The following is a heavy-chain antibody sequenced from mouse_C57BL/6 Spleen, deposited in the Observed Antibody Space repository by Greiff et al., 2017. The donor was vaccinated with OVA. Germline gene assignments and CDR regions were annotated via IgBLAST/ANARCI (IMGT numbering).Heavy chain of an antibody. CDR3: ARDFPGDY. CDR1: GYTFTDYY. Sequence: EVQLQQSGPELVKPGASVKISCKASGYTFTDYYMNWVKQSHGKSLEWIGDINPNNGGTSYNQKFKGKATLTVDKSSSTAYMELRSLTSEDSAVYYCARDFPGDYWGQDTTLTVSS. J-gene: IGHJ2*01. V-gene: IGHV1-26*01. CDR2: INPNNGGT.